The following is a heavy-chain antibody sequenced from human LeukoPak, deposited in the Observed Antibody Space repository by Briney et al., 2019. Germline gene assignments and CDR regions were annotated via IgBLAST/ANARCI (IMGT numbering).Heavy chain of an antibody. J-gene: IGHJ6*03. CDR3: ARQFYDSSGYYYYYYMDV. Sequence: PSETLSLTCTVSGGSISSYYWSWIRQPAGKGLEWIGRIYTSGSTNYNPSLKSRVTISVDTSKNQFSLKLSSVTAADTAVYYCARQFYDSSGYYYYYYMDVWGKGTTVTISS. V-gene: IGHV4-4*07. CDR1: GGSISSYY. D-gene: IGHD3-22*01. CDR2: IYTSGST.